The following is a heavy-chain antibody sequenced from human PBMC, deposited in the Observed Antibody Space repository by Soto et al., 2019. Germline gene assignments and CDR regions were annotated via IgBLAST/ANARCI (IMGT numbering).Heavy chain of an antibody. CDR3: ARVVTQYSGSYRTIDY. D-gene: IGHD1-26*01. V-gene: IGHV3-74*01. CDR1: GFSFSSYG. J-gene: IGHJ4*02. Sequence: EVQLVESGGGLVQPGGSLRLSCAASGFSFSSYGMHWVRQAPGKGLVWVSRINSDGSSTSYADSVKGRFTISRDNAKNTLYLQMNSLRAEDTAVYYCARVVTQYSGSYRTIDYWGQGTLVTVSS. CDR2: INSDGSST.